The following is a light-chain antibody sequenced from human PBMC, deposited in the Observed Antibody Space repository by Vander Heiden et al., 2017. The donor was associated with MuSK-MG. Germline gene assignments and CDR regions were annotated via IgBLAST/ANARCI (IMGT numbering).Light chain of an antibody. CDR1: SSNIGAGYD. CDR3: QSYDSSLSGYV. Sequence: QSSLTQPPPVSGAPGPRFTISCTGSSSNIGAGYDVHWYQQLPGTAPKLLIYGNSNRPSGVPDRFSGSKSGTSASLAITGLQAEDEADYYCQSYDSSLSGYVFGTGTKVTVL. CDR2: GNS. J-gene: IGLJ1*01. V-gene: IGLV1-40*01.